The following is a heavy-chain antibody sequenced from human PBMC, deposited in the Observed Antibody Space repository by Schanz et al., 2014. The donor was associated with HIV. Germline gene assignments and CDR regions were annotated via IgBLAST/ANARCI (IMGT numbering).Heavy chain of an antibody. CDR2: VNHSGDA. CDR1: GSSVTYFY. J-gene: IGHJ4*02. CDR3: ARAEWPPRNRHFDF. D-gene: IGHD3-3*01. Sequence: QVQLQQWGAGLLKPSETLSLTCAVYGSSVTYFYWSWIRQSPGKGLEWIAEVNHSGDANHNPSLKSRVTISVDTSKNQFSLKLASVTAADTAVYYCARAEWPPRNRHFDFWGQGNLVTVS. V-gene: IGHV4-34*02.